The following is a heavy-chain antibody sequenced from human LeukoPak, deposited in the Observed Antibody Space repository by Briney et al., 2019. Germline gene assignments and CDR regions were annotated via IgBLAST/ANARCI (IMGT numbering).Heavy chain of an antibody. D-gene: IGHD3-9*01. CDR1: GGSISSGGYS. CDR2: IYYSGST. J-gene: IGHJ4*02. V-gene: IGHV4-30-2*05. Sequence: TLSLTCAVSGGSISSGGYSWSWIRQPPGKGLEWIGYIYYSGSTYYNPSLKSRVTISVDTSKNQFSLKLSSVTAADTAVYYCARRSGLRYFDWLTLSFDYWGQGTLVTVSS. CDR3: ARRSGLRYFDWLTLSFDY.